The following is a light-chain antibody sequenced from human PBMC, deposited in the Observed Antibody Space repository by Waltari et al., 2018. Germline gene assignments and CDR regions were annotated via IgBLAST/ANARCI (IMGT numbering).Light chain of an antibody. J-gene: IGKJ1*01. CDR3: QQSYQTPPA. Sequence: DIQMTQSPSPLSASVGDRVTITCRSSQSIDDYLNWYQQKPGKAPKLLIHSASSLQRGVPSRFSGSGSGTDFTLTISSLQPEDFATYYCQQSYQTPPACGHGTKVEFK. V-gene: IGKV1-39*01. CDR1: QSIDDY. CDR2: SAS.